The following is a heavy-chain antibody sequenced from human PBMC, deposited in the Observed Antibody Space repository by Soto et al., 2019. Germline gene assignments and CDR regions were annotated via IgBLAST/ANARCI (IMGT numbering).Heavy chain of an antibody. CDR2: IIPILGLA. CDR1: GGTFSSYT. J-gene: IGHJ6*03. Sequence: GASVKVSCKASGGTFSSYTISWVRQAPGQGLDWMGRIIPILGLAHYAQKFQGRVTITADKSTSTAYMELSSLRSEDTAVYYCARDRDGYDSIYYYYYMDVRGKGTTVTVSS. V-gene: IGHV1-69*04. D-gene: IGHD5-12*01. CDR3: ARDRDGYDSIYYYYYMDV.